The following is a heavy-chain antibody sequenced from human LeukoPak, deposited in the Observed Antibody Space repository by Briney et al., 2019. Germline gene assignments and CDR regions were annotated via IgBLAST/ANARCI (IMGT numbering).Heavy chain of an antibody. CDR3: ARQDYGDYFDY. Sequence: SETLSLTCTVSGGSISSYYWSWIRQPPGKGLEWIGYIYYSGSTNYNPSLKSRVTISVDTSKNQFSLKLSSVTAADTAVYYCARQDYGDYFDYWGQGTLVTVSS. D-gene: IGHD4-17*01. V-gene: IGHV4-59*08. CDR1: GGSISSYY. J-gene: IGHJ4*02. CDR2: IYYSGST.